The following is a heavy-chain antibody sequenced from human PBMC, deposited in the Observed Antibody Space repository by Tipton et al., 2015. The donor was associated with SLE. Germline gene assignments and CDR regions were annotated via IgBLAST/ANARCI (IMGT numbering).Heavy chain of an antibody. D-gene: IGHD5-24*01. CDR3: ARDSSRDGYNGAY. CDR1: GFTVSSNY. V-gene: IGHV3-66*01. J-gene: IGHJ4*02. CDR2: IYSGGST. Sequence: SLRLSCAASGFTVSSNYMSWVRQAPGKGLEWVSVIYSGGSTYYADSVKGRFTISRDNSKNTLYLQMNSLRAEDTAVYYCARDSSRDGYNGAYWGQGTLVTVSS.